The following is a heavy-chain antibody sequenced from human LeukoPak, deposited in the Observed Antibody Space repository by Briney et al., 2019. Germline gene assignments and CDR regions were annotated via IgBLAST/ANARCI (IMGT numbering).Heavy chain of an antibody. CDR2: IYSGGST. D-gene: IGHD2-15*01. Sequence: GGSLRLSCAASGFTVSSNYMSWVRQAPGKGLEWLSVIYSGGSTYYADSVKGRFTISRDNSKNTLYLQMNSLRAEDTAVYYCASRNCSGGSCYGTRDAFDIWGQGTMVTVSS. CDR3: ASRNCSGGSCYGTRDAFDI. J-gene: IGHJ3*02. CDR1: GFTVSSNY. V-gene: IGHV3-53*01.